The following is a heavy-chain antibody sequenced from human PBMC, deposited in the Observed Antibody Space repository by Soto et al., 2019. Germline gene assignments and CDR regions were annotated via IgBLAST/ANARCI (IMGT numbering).Heavy chain of an antibody. J-gene: IGHJ4*02. CDR1: GFSLSDHY. CDR3: TRALYEETRNYFLS. V-gene: IGHV3-72*01. D-gene: IGHD3-22*01. CDR2: SRNRQKSYTT. Sequence: EVQLVESGGGLVQPGGSLRLSCAASGFSLSDHYMDWVRQAPGKGPEWVARSRNRQKSYTTQYAASVKDRFTVSRDDSTISLYLQMNSLKSEDTAVYYCTRALYEETRNYFLSWGQGTLVTVSS.